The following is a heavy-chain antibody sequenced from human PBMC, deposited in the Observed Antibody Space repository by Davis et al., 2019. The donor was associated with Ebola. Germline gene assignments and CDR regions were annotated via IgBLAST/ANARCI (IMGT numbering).Heavy chain of an antibody. Sequence: ETLSLTCAVSGGSISSGGYSWSWVRQAPGKGLEWVSGISGSGGSTYYADSVKGRFTISRDNSKNTLYLQMNSLRAEDTAVYYCAKDGHTEDYYYHYGMDVWGQGTTVTVSS. CDR1: GGSISSGGYS. CDR2: ISGSGGST. CDR3: AKDGHTEDYYYHYGMDV. J-gene: IGHJ6*02. V-gene: IGHV3-23*01.